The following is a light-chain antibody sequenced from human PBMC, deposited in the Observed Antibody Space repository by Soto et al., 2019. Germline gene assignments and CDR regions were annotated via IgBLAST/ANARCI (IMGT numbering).Light chain of an antibody. J-gene: IGKJ1*01. CDR2: WAS. CDR1: QTVLYSPNNKNY. Sequence: DIVMTQSPDSLAVSLGERATINCKSSQTVLYSPNNKNYLAWYQKKAGQPPKLLIYWASTRESGVPDRFSGSGSGTDFTLTLSSRQAEDVAVYYCQQYDDTPRTFGQGTKVE. V-gene: IGKV4-1*01. CDR3: QQYDDTPRT.